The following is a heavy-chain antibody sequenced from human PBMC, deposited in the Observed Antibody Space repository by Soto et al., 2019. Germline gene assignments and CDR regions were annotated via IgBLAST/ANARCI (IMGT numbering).Heavy chain of an antibody. V-gene: IGHV1-2*04. Sequence: ASVKVSCKASGYTFTGYYMHWVRQAPGQGLEWMGWLNPNSGGTNYAQKFQGWVTMTRDTSIGTAYMELSRLRSDDTAVYYCARELEGGAFDIWGQGTMVTVSS. J-gene: IGHJ3*02. CDR1: GYTFTGYY. D-gene: IGHD3-16*01. CDR3: ARELEGGAFDI. CDR2: LNPNSGGT.